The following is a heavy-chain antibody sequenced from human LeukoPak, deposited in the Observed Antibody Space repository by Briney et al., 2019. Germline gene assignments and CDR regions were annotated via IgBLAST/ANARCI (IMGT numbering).Heavy chain of an antibody. CDR1: GLTFSSYA. V-gene: IGHV3-64D*06. D-gene: IGHD6-19*01. CDR3: VKSRGIAVAGTFDY. J-gene: IGHJ4*02. CDR2: ISSNGGST. Sequence: GGSLRLSCSASGLTFSSYAMHWVRQAPGKGLEYVSAISSNGGSTYYADSVKGRFTISRDNSKNTLYLQMSSLRAEDTAVYYCVKSRGIAVAGTFDYWGQGTLVTVSS.